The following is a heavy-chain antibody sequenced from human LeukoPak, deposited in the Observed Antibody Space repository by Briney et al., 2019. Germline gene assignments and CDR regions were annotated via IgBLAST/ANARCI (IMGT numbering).Heavy chain of an antibody. Sequence: PGGSLRLSCAASGFTFSSYGMHWVRQAPGKGLEWVAVIWYDGSNKYYADSVKGRFTISRDNSKNTLYLQMNSLRAEDTAVYYCAEDGSQVGAVYYFDYWGQGTLFTVSS. CDR2: IWYDGSNK. D-gene: IGHD1-26*01. CDR3: AEDGSQVGAVYYFDY. CDR1: GFTFSSYG. V-gene: IGHV3-33*06. J-gene: IGHJ4*02.